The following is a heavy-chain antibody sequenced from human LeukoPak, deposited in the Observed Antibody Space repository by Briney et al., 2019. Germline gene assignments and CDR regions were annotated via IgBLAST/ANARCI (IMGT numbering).Heavy chain of an antibody. Sequence: GGSLRLSCAASGFTFSSYAMHWVRQAPGKGLEWVAVISYDGSNKYYADSVKGRFTISRDNSKNTLYLQMNSLRAEDTAVYYCAKDRGSSGWYEYYFDYWGQGTRVTVSS. CDR3: AKDRGSSGWYEYYFDY. CDR1: GFTFSSYA. J-gene: IGHJ4*02. V-gene: IGHV3-30-3*01. CDR2: ISYDGSNK. D-gene: IGHD6-19*01.